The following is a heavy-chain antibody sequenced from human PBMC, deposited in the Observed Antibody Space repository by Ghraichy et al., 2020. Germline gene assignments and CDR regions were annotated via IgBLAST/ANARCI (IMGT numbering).Heavy chain of an antibody. CDR2: ISYDAGNK. J-gene: IGHJ6*02. V-gene: IGHV3-30*18. CDR1: GFTFSSYV. D-gene: IGHD4-17*01. CDR3: SKDYYGDYDSYYYAMDV. Sequence: GGSLRLSCAASGFTFSSYVMHWVRQAPGKGLEWVAVISYDAGNKYHADSVKGRFTISRDNSKNTLYLKMNSLRADDTAVYYCSKDYYGDYDSYYYAMDVWGQGTTVTVSS.